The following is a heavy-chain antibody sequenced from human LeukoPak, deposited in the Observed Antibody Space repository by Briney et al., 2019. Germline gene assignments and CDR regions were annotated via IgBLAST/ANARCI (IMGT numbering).Heavy chain of an antibody. J-gene: IGHJ6*02. CDR2: INWNGGST. Sequence: PGGSLRLSCAASGFVFSTYAMSWVRQAPGKGLEWVSGINWNGGSTGYADSVKGRFTISRDNAKNSLYLQMNSLRAEDTALYYCARDWEGASGMDVWGQGTTVTVSS. CDR3: ARDWEGASGMDV. V-gene: IGHV3-20*04. CDR1: GFVFSTYA. D-gene: IGHD1-26*01.